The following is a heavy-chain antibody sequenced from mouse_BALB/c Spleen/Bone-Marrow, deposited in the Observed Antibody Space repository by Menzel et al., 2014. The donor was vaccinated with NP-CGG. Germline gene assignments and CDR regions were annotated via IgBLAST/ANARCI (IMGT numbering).Heavy chain of an antibody. J-gene: IGHJ4*01. V-gene: IGHV2-6-4*01. CDR2: IWGGGNT. CDR1: GFSLSRYS. D-gene: IGHD1-1*01. CDR3: ARFITTGTMDY. Sequence: QVQLKHSGPGLVAPSQSLFIPCTVSGFSLSRYSIHWVRQPPGEGLEWLGVIWGGGNTDYNSALKSRLSISKDNSKSQVFLKMNSLQTDDTAMYYCARFITTGTMDYWGQGTSVTVSS.